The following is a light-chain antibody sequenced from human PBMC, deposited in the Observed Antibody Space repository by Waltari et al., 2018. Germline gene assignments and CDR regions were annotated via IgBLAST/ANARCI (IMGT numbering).Light chain of an antibody. CDR2: GTS. V-gene: IGKV3-15*01. J-gene: IGKJ2*01. Sequence: EIVMTQSPVTLSVSPGERAALSCRPSQSVRTNLAWYQQRPGQTPRLLIYGTSTRATEIPARFSGSGSGTEFTLTISSLQSEDFAVYYCQQYYTAPYTFGQGTKLEIK. CDR3: QQYYTAPYT. CDR1: QSVRTN.